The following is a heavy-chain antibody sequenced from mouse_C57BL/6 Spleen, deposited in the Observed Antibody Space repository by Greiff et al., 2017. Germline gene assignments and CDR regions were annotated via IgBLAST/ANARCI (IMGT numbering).Heavy chain of an antibody. V-gene: IGHV1-82*01. Sequence: QVQLKQSGPELVKPGASVKISCKASGYAFSSSWMNWVKQRPGKGLEWIGRIYPGDGDTNYNGKFKGKATLTADKSSSTAYMQLSSLTSEDSAVYFCARSPITTVYGAMDYWGQGTSVTVSS. CDR3: ARSPITTVYGAMDY. CDR1: GYAFSSSW. CDR2: IYPGDGDT. D-gene: IGHD1-1*01. J-gene: IGHJ4*01.